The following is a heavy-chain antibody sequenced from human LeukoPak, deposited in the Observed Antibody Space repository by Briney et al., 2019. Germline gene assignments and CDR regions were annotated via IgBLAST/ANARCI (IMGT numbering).Heavy chain of an antibody. Sequence: PSETLSLTCTVSGASITSYYWTWIRQPPGKGLEWVGYMYFGERTNHNPSLKSRATISIDTSKKQFSLKLKSVTAADTAVYYCARIPGDRPDDWGQGTLVTVS. CDR2: MYFGERT. V-gene: IGHV4-59*01. CDR1: GASITSYY. CDR3: ARIPGDRPDD. J-gene: IGHJ4*02. D-gene: IGHD7-27*01.